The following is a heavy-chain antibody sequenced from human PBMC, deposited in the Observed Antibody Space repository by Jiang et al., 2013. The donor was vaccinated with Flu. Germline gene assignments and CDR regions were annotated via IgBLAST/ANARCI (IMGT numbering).Heavy chain of an antibody. D-gene: IGHD3-22*01. V-gene: IGHV1-46*01. CDR3: ARERWDYYDSSGYQGWFDP. Sequence: GAEVKKPGASVKVSCKASGYTFTSYYMHWVRQAPGQGLEWMGIINPSGGSTSYAQKFQGRVTMTRDTSTSTVYMELSSLRSEDTAVYYCARERWDYYDSSGYQGWFDPWGQGTLVTVSS. CDR1: GYTFTSYY. CDR2: INPSGGST. J-gene: IGHJ5*02.